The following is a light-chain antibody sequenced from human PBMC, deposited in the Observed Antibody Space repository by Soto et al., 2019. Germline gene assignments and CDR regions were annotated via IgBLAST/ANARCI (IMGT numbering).Light chain of an antibody. CDR2: RAV. Sequence: EIVLTQSPGTLSLSPGERATLSCRASQSVRNDHVAWYQQKTGQAPRLLISRAVTRAIGIPDRFSGSVSGSDFILTINRLEPEDFAVYYCQQYGSSHTFGQGTLLEIK. V-gene: IGKV3-20*01. CDR1: QSVRNDH. J-gene: IGKJ5*01. CDR3: QQYGSSHT.